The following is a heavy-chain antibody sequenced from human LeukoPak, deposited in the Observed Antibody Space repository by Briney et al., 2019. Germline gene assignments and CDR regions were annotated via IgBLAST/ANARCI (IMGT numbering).Heavy chain of an antibody. V-gene: IGHV4-39*07. Sequence: SETLSLTCTVSGGSVSSSSDSWGWIRQPPGKGLEWIGSISYSGSTYYSPSLKSRVTLLLDTSGNQFSLRLSSVTAADTAVYYCASYIAAGHYYGMDVWGQGTTVTVSS. CDR1: GGSVSSSSDS. J-gene: IGHJ6*02. CDR2: ISYSGST. D-gene: IGHD6-13*01. CDR3: ASYIAAGHYYGMDV.